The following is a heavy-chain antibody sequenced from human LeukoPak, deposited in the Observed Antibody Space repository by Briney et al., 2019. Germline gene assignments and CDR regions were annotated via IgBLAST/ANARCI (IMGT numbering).Heavy chain of an antibody. J-gene: IGHJ6*02. CDR3: ARAEITIFGVVIKYYGMDV. CDR1: GYTFTGYY. Sequence: WASVKVSCKASGYTFTGYYMHWVRQAPGQGLEWMGGIIPIFGTANYAQKFQGRVTITADESTSTAYMELSSLRSEDTAVYYCARAEITIFGVVIKYYGMDVWGQGTTVTVSS. CDR2: IIPIFGTA. D-gene: IGHD3-3*01. V-gene: IGHV1-69*13.